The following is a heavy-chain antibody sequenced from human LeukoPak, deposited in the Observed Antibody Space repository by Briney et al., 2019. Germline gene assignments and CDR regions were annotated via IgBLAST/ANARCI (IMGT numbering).Heavy chain of an antibody. Sequence: ASVKVSCKASGYTXTSYGISWVRQAPGQGLEWMGWTSAYNGNTNYAQKLQGRVTMTTDTSTSTAYMELRSLRSDDTAVYYCARFPYGDYVWGSYRSKYYFDYWGQGTLVTVSS. CDR2: TSAYNGNT. V-gene: IGHV1-18*01. D-gene: IGHD3-16*02. CDR3: ARFPYGDYVWGSYRSKYYFDY. J-gene: IGHJ4*02. CDR1: GYTXTSYG.